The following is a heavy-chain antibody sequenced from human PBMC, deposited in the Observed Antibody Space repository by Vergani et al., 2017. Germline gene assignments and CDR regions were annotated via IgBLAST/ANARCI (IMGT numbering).Heavy chain of an antibody. D-gene: IGHD6-13*01. Sequence: QVQLQESGPGPAEPSQTLSLTRTVSGGSISSGDYYWSWIRQPPGKGLEWIGYIYYSGSTYYNPSLKSRVTISVDTSKKQFSLKLSSVTAADTAVYYCASYSSSWGIDYWGQGTLVTVSS. V-gene: IGHV4-30-4*08. J-gene: IGHJ4*02. CDR2: IYYSGST. CDR3: ASYSSSWGIDY. CDR1: GGSISSGDYY.